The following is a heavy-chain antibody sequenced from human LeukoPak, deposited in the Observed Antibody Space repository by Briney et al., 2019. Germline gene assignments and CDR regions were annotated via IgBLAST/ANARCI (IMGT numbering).Heavy chain of an antibody. Sequence: GGSLRLSCAASGFTFSSYWMHWVRQAPGKGLEWVANINQDGSEKNYVDSVKGRFTISRDNTKNSLYLQMNSLRVEDTAVYYCGRSHCGGESCWGQGTLVTVSS. CDR3: GRSHCGGESC. J-gene: IGHJ4*02. CDR1: GFTFSSYW. V-gene: IGHV3-7*01. CDR2: INQDGSEK. D-gene: IGHD2-21*01.